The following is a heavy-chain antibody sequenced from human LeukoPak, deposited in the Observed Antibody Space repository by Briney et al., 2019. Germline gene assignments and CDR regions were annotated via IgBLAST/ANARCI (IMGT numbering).Heavy chain of an antibody. V-gene: IGHV3-30*02. CDR1: GFTFSSYG. CDR2: IRYDGSNK. Sequence: GGSLRLSCAASGFTFSSYGMHWVRQAPGKGLEWVAFIRYDGSNKYYADSVKGRFTISRDNSKNTLYLQMNSLRAEDTAVYYCAIPYSSGWYTGYWGQGTLVTVSS. J-gene: IGHJ4*02. CDR3: AIPYSSGWYTGY. D-gene: IGHD6-19*01.